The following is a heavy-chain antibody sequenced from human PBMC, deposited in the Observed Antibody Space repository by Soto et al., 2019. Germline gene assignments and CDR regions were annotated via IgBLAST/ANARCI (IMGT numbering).Heavy chain of an antibody. Sequence: EVQLVESGGGLVQPGGSLRLSCAASGFTFSNAWINWVRQAPGKGLEWVGRIKSKTDGGTTDFAAPVKGRFAISRDDSKNIAYMQMNSLKIEDRAVYYCSTDSYSDMTVVRLDNWGHGTLVTVSS. CDR3: STDSYSDMTVVRLDN. V-gene: IGHV3-15*07. CDR1: GFTFSNAW. CDR2: IKSKTDGGTT. J-gene: IGHJ4*01. D-gene: IGHD3-22*01.